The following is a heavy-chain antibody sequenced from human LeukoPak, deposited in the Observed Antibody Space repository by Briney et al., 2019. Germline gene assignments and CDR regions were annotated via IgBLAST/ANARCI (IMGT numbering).Heavy chain of an antibody. J-gene: IGHJ4*02. CDR3: ARDGTYYDILTAFDY. V-gene: IGHV3-7*03. CDR1: GFTFSSYW. CDR2: IKQGGNEK. D-gene: IGHD3-9*01. Sequence: PGGSLRLSCAASGFTFSSYWMSWVRQAPGKGLEWVANIKQGGNEKYYVDSVEGRFTISRDNAKNSLYLQMNSLRAEDTAVYYCARDGTYYDILTAFDYWGQGTLVTVSS.